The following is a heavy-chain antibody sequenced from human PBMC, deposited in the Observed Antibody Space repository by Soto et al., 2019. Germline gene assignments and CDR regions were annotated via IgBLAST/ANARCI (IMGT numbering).Heavy chain of an antibody. CDR1: GDSLSSGGHY. CDR2: IYDSVNT. V-gene: IGHV4-31*03. Sequence: SETLSLTCTVSGDSLSSGGHYWSWIRQHPGKGLEWIGHIYDSVNTYYSPSLRSRVTISADMSKNQFSLNLRSVTAADTAVYYCARESSAVAGSRAPSYGMDVWGQGTTVTVSS. CDR3: ARESSAVAGSRAPSYGMDV. D-gene: IGHD6-19*01. J-gene: IGHJ6*02.